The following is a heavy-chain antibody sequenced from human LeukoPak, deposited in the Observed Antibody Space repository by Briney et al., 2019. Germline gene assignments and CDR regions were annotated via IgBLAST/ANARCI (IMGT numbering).Heavy chain of an antibody. CDR1: GGSISSYY. D-gene: IGHD3-22*01. CDR2: IYYSGST. J-gene: IGHJ4*02. Sequence: SETLSLTCTVSGGSISSYYWSWIRQPPGKGLEWIGYIYYSGSTNYNPSLKSRVTISVDTSKNQFSLKLSSVTAADTAVYYCARGENYYDSSGYFDYWGQGTLVTVSS. CDR3: ARGENYYDSSGYFDY. V-gene: IGHV4-59*12.